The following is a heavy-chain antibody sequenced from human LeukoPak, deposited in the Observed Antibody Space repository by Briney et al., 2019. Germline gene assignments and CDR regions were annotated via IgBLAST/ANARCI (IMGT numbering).Heavy chain of an antibody. D-gene: IGHD1-14*01. Sequence: PGGSLRLSCTASGFTFRNYELNWVRQAPGKGLEWISYISSTESSIYYADSVRGRFTISRNNAKNSLYLQMNSLRAEDTAVYYCARGGGITGTFTYWGQGNLVTVSS. CDR3: ARGGGITGTFTY. CDR1: GFTFRNYE. V-gene: IGHV3-48*03. CDR2: ISSTESSI. J-gene: IGHJ4*02.